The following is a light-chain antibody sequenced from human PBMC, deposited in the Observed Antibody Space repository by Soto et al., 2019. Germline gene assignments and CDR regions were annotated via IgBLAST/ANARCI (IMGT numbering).Light chain of an antibody. Sequence: EVVLTQSPGTLSLSPGERATLSCRASQSVSTSFFAWYQQKPGQAPRLLIYGAFSRATGIPDRCSGSGSGTDFTLTISRLEPEDFAVYSCQQYGNSIPITFGHVTRLEIK. J-gene: IGKJ5*01. CDR3: QQYGNSIPIT. V-gene: IGKV3-20*01. CDR1: QSVSTSF. CDR2: GAF.